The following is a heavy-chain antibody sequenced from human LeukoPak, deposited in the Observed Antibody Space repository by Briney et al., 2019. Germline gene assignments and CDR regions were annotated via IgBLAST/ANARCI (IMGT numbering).Heavy chain of an antibody. CDR1: GFTFSSCS. Sequence: GGSLRLSCAASGFTFSSCSMNWVRQAPGKGLEWVSSISSSSSYIYYADSVKGRFTISRDNAKNSLYLQMNSLRAEDTAVYYCARDRVAAAAEFDYWGQGTLVTVSS. D-gene: IGHD6-25*01. CDR2: ISSSSSYI. CDR3: ARDRVAAAAEFDY. V-gene: IGHV3-21*01. J-gene: IGHJ4*02.